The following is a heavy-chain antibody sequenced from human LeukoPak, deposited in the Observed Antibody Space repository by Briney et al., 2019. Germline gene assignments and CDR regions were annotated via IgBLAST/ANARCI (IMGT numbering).Heavy chain of an antibody. CDR3: ARDTLQLGFDC. CDR2: ISSSSSTI. D-gene: IGHD5-18*01. Sequence: GGSLRLSCAASGFTFSSYSMNWVRQAPGKGLEWVSYISSSSSTIYYADSVKGRFTISRDNAKNSLYLQMNSLRAEDTAVYYCARDTLQLGFDCWGQGTLVTVSS. V-gene: IGHV3-48*01. J-gene: IGHJ4*02. CDR1: GFTFSSYS.